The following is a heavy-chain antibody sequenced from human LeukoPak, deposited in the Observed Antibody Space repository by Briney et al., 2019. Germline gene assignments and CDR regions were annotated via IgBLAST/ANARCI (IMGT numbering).Heavy chain of an antibody. CDR1: GGSISSYY. CDR3: ARSPQFVYYMDV. Sequence: PSETLSLTCTVSGGSISSYYWSWIRQPPGKGLEWIGYIYYSGSTNYNPSLKSRVTISVDTSKNPFSLKLSSATAADTAVYYCARSPQFVYYMDVGGQGTTVTVSS. D-gene: IGHD3-10*01. CDR2: IYYSGST. J-gene: IGHJ6*03. V-gene: IGHV4-59*01.